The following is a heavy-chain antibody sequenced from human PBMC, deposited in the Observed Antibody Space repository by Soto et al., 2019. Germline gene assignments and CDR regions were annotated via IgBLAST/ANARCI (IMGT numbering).Heavy chain of an antibody. CDR2: IYYSGST. J-gene: IGHJ4*02. CDR1: GGSISSYY. CDR3: AREELVEGYFDY. Sequence: PSETLSLTCTVSGGSISSYYWSWIRQPPGKGLEWIGYIYYSGSTNYNPSLKSRVTISVDTSKNQFSLKLSSVTAADTAVYYCAREELVEGYFDYWGKGTLVTVSS. D-gene: IGHD6-6*01. V-gene: IGHV4-59*01.